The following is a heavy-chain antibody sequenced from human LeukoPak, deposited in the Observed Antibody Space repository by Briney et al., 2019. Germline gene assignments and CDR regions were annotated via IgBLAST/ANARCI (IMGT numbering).Heavy chain of an antibody. CDR3: AREDIVVVPAEALDY. V-gene: IGHV4-39*02. Sequence: SETLSLTCTVSGGSISSSSYYWGWIRQPPGKGLEWIGSIYYSGSTYYNPSLKSRVTISVDTSKNQFSLKLSSVTAADTAVYYCAREDIVVVPAEALDYWGQGTLVTVSS. CDR2: IYYSGST. CDR1: GGSISSSSYY. J-gene: IGHJ4*02. D-gene: IGHD2-2*01.